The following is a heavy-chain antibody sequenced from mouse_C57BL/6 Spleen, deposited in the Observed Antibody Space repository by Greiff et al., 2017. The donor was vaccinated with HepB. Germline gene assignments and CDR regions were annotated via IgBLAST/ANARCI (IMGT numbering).Heavy chain of an antibody. CDR1: GFTFSSYA. CDR3: TRDYYYGSSRYFDV. CDR2: ISSGGDYI. Sequence: EVKLVESGEGLVKPGGSLKLSCAASGFTFSSYAMSWVRQTPEKRLEWVAYISSGGDYIYYADTVKGRFTISRDNARNTLYLQMSSLKSEDTAMYYCTRDYYYGSSRYFDVWGTGTTVTVSS. V-gene: IGHV5-9-1*02. J-gene: IGHJ1*03. D-gene: IGHD1-1*01.